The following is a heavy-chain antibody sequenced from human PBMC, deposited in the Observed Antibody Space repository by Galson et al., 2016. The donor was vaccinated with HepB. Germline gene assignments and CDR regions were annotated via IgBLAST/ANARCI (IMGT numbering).Heavy chain of an antibody. CDR2: IYTTGST. Sequence: TLSLTCTVSGDSIISDSYHYCSWIRQPVGKGLEWVGLIYTTGSTNYNPSLKSRVTISLDTSKSQFSLRLRSVTAADTAVYFCAREDVVVVTRSWGLYDTYYVMDVWGKGTTVIVSA. CDR3: AREDVVVVTRSWGLYDTYYVMDV. CDR1: GDSIISDSYHY. V-gene: IGHV4-61*02. D-gene: IGHD2-21*02. J-gene: IGHJ6*04.